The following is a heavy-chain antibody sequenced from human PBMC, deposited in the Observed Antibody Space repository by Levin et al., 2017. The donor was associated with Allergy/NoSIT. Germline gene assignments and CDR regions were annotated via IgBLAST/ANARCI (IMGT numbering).Heavy chain of an antibody. J-gene: IGHJ3*01. CDR3: ARVVPSKGFSFDV. Sequence: GGSLRLSCTATGFTLDSAWIHWVRQVPGKGLVWVSRISENGRTINYADSVRGRFTISRDVAKNTVYLQMNSLTDEDTALHYCARVVPSKGFSFDVWGQGTMVTV. CDR1: GFTLDSAW. D-gene: IGHD2-21*01. CDR2: ISENGRTI. V-gene: IGHV3-74*01.